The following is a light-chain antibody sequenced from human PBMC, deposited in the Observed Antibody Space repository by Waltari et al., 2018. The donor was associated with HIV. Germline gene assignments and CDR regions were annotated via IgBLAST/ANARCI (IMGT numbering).Light chain of an antibody. J-gene: IGLJ1*01. CDR3: SSYTSSSTLYV. Sequence: QSALTQPASVSGSPGQSITISCTGTSSAAGGYNYVSWYQQHPGNAPKLLISEVSNRSSGVTKRFAGCKAGNTASLTIGGLQGEDEADYYCSSYTSSSTLYVFGTGTKVTVL. CDR1: SSAAGGYNY. V-gene: IGLV2-14*01. CDR2: EVS.